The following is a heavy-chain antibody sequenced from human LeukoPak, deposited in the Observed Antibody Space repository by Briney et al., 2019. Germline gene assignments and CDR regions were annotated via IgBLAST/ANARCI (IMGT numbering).Heavy chain of an antibody. D-gene: IGHD2-2*01. Sequence: GGSLRLSCIASGFTFSTYTIHWVRQAPGKGLEWVAVISFDGNNKYYADSVKGRFTISRDNSKNTLYLQMNSLGAEDTAVYYCARDPNFVVPPAPTYYFDYWGQGTLVTVSS. CDR1: GFTFSTYT. V-gene: IGHV3-30-3*01. CDR2: ISFDGNNK. CDR3: ARDPNFVVPPAPTYYFDY. J-gene: IGHJ4*02.